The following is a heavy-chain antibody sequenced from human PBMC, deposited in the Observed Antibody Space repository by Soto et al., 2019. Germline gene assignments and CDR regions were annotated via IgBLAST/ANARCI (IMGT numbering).Heavy chain of an antibody. CDR2: MSYDGSNK. V-gene: IGHV3-30*18. J-gene: IGHJ4*02. Sequence: GGSLRLSCSASGFTFSSFGMHWVRQAPGKGLEWVAVMSYDGSNKYYADSVKGRFTISRDSSEKTLYLQMNSLRPEDTAVYYCAKALGELSPESYDYWGQGTLVTVSS. D-gene: IGHD3-16*02. CDR1: GFTFSSFG. CDR3: AKALGELSPESYDY.